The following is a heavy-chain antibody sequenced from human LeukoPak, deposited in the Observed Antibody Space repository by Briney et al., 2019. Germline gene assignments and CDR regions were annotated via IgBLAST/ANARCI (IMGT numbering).Heavy chain of an antibody. CDR3: ARGSYYDSSGYYYY. J-gene: IGHJ4*02. CDR1: GDSISSSSYY. V-gene: IGHV4-39*07. CDR2: IYYSGST. D-gene: IGHD3-22*01. Sequence: SETLSLTCTVSGDSISSSSYYWGWIRQPPGKGLEWIGSIYYSGSTYYNPSLKSRVTISVDTSKNQFSLKLSSVTAADTAVYYCARGSYYDSSGYYYYWGQGTLVTVSS.